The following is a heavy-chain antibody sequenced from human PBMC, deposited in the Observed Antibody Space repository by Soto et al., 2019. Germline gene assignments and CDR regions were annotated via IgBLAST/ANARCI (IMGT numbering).Heavy chain of an antibody. J-gene: IGHJ3*02. CDR3: ARDDRLRHGAFDI. Sequence: GGSLRLSCAASGFTFSSYAMHWVRQAPGKGLEWVAVISYDGSNKYYADSVKGRFTISRDNSKNTLYLQMNSLRAEDTAVYYCARDDRLRHGAFDIWGQGTMVTVSS. V-gene: IGHV3-30-3*01. D-gene: IGHD2-21*02. CDR1: GFTFSSYA. CDR2: ISYDGSNK.